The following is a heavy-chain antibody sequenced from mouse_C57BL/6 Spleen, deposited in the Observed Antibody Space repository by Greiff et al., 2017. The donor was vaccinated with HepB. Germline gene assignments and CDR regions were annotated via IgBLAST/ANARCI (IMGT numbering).Heavy chain of an antibody. D-gene: IGHD1-1*01. J-gene: IGHJ4*01. V-gene: IGHV1-39*01. CDR2: INPNYGTT. Sequence: EVQLQQSGPELVKPGASVKISCKASGYSFTDYNMNWVKQSNGKSLEWIGVINPNYGTTSYNQKFKGKATLTVDQSSSTAYIQLKSLTSEYSAVYYCARWNYYGSPYAMDYWGQGTSVTVSS. CDR3: ARWNYYGSPYAMDY. CDR1: GYSFTDYN.